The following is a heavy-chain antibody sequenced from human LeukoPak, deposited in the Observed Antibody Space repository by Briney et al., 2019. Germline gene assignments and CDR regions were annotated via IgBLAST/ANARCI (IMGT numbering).Heavy chain of an antibody. D-gene: IGHD6-13*01. CDR2: IYTSGST. V-gene: IGHV4-4*07. CDR1: GGSISSYY. Sequence: SETLSLTCTVSGGSISSYYWSWIRQPAGKGLEWIGRIYTSGSTNYNPSLKSRATMSVDTSKNQFSLKLSSVTAADTAVYYCARDPYSSSAEGWFDPWGQGTLVTVSS. CDR3: ARDPYSSSAEGWFDP. J-gene: IGHJ5*02.